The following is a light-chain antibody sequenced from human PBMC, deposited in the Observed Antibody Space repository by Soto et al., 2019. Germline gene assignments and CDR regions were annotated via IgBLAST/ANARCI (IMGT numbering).Light chain of an antibody. CDR1: QSVLYSSNNKNY. V-gene: IGKV4-1*01. CDR3: QQYYSTWT. Sequence: DIVMTQSPDSLAVSLGERATINCKSSQSVLYSSNNKNYLAWYQQKPGQPPKLLIYWASTRESGVPDRFSGNGSGKDFTLTISTRQAEDGAVYYCQQYYSTWTFGQGTKVEIK. J-gene: IGKJ1*01. CDR2: WAS.